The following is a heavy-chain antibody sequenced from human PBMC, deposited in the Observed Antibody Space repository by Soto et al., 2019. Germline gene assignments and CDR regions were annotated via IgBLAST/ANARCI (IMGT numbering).Heavy chain of an antibody. CDR3: SRDLGYSSSWGATFDY. J-gene: IGHJ4*02. Sequence: ASVKVSCKASGYTFTSYAMHWVRQAPGQRLEWMGWINAGNGNTKYSQKIQGRVTITRDTSASTAYKELSSLRSEDTVVYYCSRDLGYSSSWGATFDYWGQGTLVTVSS. CDR1: GYTFTSYA. D-gene: IGHD6-13*01. CDR2: INAGNGNT. V-gene: IGHV1-3*01.